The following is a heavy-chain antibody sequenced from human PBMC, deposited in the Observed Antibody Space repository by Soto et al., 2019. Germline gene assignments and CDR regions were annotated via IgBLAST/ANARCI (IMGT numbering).Heavy chain of an antibody. CDR2: VYYSGGS. CDR1: GDSISGGASF. D-gene: IGHD2-2*01. CDR3: AKLSCTSSTCYFPGWFDP. J-gene: IGHJ5*02. Sequence: SETLSLTCTVSGDSISGGASFWSWIRQPPGKGLEWIANVYYSGGSYYNPSLKSRRTISVDTTKNQFSLQLKSMTAADTAVYYCAKLSCTSSTCYFPGWFDPWGQGTLVTVSS. V-gene: IGHV4-31*03.